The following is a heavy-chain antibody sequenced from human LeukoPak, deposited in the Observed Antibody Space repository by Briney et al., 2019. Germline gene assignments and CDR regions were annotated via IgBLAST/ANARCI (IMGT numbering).Heavy chain of an antibody. D-gene: IGHD2-8*01. Sequence: GGSLRLSCAASGFTFSSNWMYWVRQAPGKGLVWVSRINSDGSTTSYVDSVKGRFTISRDNAKSTLYLQMNSLRAEDTAVYYCARGVYSYSGMDVWGQGTTVTVSS. CDR2: INSDGSTT. J-gene: IGHJ6*02. V-gene: IGHV3-74*01. CDR1: GFTFSSNW. CDR3: ARGVYSYSGMDV.